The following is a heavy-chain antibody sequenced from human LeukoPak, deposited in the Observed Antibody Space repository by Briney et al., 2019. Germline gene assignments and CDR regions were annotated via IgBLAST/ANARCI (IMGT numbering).Heavy chain of an antibody. CDR2: MNPNSGNT. D-gene: IGHD6-13*01. CDR1: GCTFTSYD. J-gene: IGHJ6*02. Sequence: ASVKVSCKASGCTFTSYDINWVRQATGQGLEWMGWMNPNSGNTGYAQKFQGRVTMTRNTSISTAYMELSSLRSEDTVVYYCARWMSGSSWYVGFCYGMDVWGQGTTVTVSS. CDR3: ARWMSGSSWYVGFCYGMDV. V-gene: IGHV1-8*01.